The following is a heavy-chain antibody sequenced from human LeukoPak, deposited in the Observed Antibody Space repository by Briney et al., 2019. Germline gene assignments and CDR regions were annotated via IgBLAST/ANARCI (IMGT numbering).Heavy chain of an antibody. Sequence: ASVKVSCKASGYTFTDYYMHWVRQAPGQVLEWMGWINPNSGGTNYAQKFQGRVTMTRDTSISTAYLELSRLRSDDTAVYYCARDVHAVTTEAVDYWGQGTLVTVSS. V-gene: IGHV1-2*02. J-gene: IGHJ4*02. D-gene: IGHD4-11*01. CDR1: GYTFTDYY. CDR2: INPNSGGT. CDR3: ARDVHAVTTEAVDY.